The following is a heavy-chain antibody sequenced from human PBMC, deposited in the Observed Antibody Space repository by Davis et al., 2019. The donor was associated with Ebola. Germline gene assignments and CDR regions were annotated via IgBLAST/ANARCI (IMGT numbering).Heavy chain of an antibody. Sequence: GESLKISCAASGFTFSSYAMSWVRQAPGKGLEWVSAISGSGGSTYYADSVKGRFTISRDNSKNTLYLQMNSLRAEDTAVYYCAKYMDDAILRYYGMDVWGQGTTVTVSS. CDR1: GFTFSSYA. V-gene: IGHV3-23*01. J-gene: IGHJ6*02. D-gene: IGHD1-1*01. CDR2: ISGSGGST. CDR3: AKYMDDAILRYYGMDV.